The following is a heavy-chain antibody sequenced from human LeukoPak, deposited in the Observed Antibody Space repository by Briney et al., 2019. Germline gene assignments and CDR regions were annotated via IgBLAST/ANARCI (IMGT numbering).Heavy chain of an antibody. Sequence: GASVKVSCKASGGTFSSYAISWVRQAPGQGLEWMGGIIPIFGTANYAQKFQGRVTITTDESTSTAYMELSRLRSDDTAVYYCARVESKVFFMAAVVRDYYYMDVWGKGTTVTVSS. D-gene: IGHD6-13*01. CDR1: GGTFSSYA. CDR2: IIPIFGTA. V-gene: IGHV1-69*05. J-gene: IGHJ6*03. CDR3: ARVESKVFFMAAVVRDYYYMDV.